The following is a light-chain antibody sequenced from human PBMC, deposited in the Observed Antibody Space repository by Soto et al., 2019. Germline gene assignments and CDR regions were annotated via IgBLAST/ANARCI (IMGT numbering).Light chain of an antibody. Sequence: QSALTQPASVSGSPGQSIAISCTGTSSDVGDYTYVSWYQQHPGKAPKLMIYEVSNRPSGVSNRFSGSKSGNTASLTISGLQAEDEGDYYYSSYTSSSTFVFGTGTKVTVL. V-gene: IGLV2-14*01. CDR3: SSYTSSSTFV. J-gene: IGLJ1*01. CDR1: SSDVGDYTY. CDR2: EVS.